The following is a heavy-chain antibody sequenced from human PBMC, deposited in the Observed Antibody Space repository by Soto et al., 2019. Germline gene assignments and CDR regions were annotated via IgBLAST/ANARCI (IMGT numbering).Heavy chain of an antibody. CDR3: ARDRRVHSYGYDAFDI. CDR2: MNSDGSST. Sequence: EVQLVESGGGLVQPGGSLRLSCAASGFTFSSYWMHWVRQAPGKGLVWVSRMNSDGSSTSYADSVKGRFTISRDNAKNTLYLQMNSLRAEDTAVYYCARDRRVHSYGYDAFDIWGQGTMVTVSS. V-gene: IGHV3-74*01. CDR1: GFTFSSYW. D-gene: IGHD5-18*01. J-gene: IGHJ3*02.